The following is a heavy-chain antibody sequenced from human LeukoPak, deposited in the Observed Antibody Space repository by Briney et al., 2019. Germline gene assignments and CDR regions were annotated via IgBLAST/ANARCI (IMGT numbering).Heavy chain of an antibody. CDR2: ISSSGSTI. Sequence: GSLRLSCAASGFTFSDYYMSWIRQAPGKGLEWVSYISSSGSTIYYADSVEGRFTISRDNAKNSLYLQMNSLRAEDTAVYYCARARHCSSTSCYPFDAFDIWGQGTMVTVSS. CDR1: GFTFSDYY. V-gene: IGHV3-11*04. CDR3: ARARHCSSTSCYPFDAFDI. D-gene: IGHD2-2*01. J-gene: IGHJ3*02.